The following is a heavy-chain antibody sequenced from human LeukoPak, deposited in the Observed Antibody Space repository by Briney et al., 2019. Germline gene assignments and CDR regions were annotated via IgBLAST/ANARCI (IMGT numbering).Heavy chain of an antibody. J-gene: IGHJ4*02. Sequence: GASVKVSCKASGYTFVSYGITWVRQAPGQGLEWMGWISVYNGDTKYAQNLQGRVTLTTDTSTSTAYMELRSLRSDDTAVYYCVRGGGFISGFEYWGQGTLVTVSS. D-gene: IGHD3-10*01. CDR1: GYTFVSYG. CDR3: VRGGGFISGFEY. CDR2: ISVYNGDT. V-gene: IGHV1-18*04.